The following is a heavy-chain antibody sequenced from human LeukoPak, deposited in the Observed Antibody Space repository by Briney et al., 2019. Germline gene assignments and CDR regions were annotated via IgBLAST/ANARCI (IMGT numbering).Heavy chain of an antibody. Sequence: GGSLRLSCSASGFTFNTYAMYWVRQAPGKGLEWVSSISSSGSYIYYADSVKGRFTISRDNAKNLLYLQMNSLRAEDTAVFYCAGRPCSGGVCAFDSWGQGTLVTVSS. CDR1: GFTFNTYA. J-gene: IGHJ4*02. D-gene: IGHD2-8*02. CDR3: AGRPCSGGVCAFDS. V-gene: IGHV3-21*06. CDR2: ISSSGSYI.